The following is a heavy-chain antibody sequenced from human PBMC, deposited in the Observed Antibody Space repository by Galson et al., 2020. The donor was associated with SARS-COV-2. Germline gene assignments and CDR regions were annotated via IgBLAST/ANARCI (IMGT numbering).Heavy chain of an antibody. CDR1: GGSFSGFY. Sequence: SETLSLICAVYGGSFSGFYWSWIRQAPGKGLEWIGEINHSGSASYNPTLKSRVTISVDTSKNQFSLKLRSVTAADTAVYYCARGHRGVVPAPVLGLGPFYSYYYMDVWGKGTTVTVSS. J-gene: IGHJ6*03. V-gene: IGHV4-34*01. CDR2: INHSGSA. CDR3: ARGHRGVVPAPVLGLGPFYSYYYMDV. D-gene: IGHD2-2*02.